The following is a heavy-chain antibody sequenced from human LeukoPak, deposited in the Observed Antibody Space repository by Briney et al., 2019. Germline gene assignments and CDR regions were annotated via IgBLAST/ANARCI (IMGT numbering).Heavy chain of an antibody. J-gene: IGHJ4*02. CDR3: ARDLYGDYSPFDY. D-gene: IGHD4-17*01. Sequence: PGGSLRLSCAASGFTFSNAWMSWVRQAPGKGLEWVGRIKSKTDGGTTDYAAPVKGRFTISRDDSKNTLYLQMNSLKTEDTAVYYCARDLYGDYSPFDYWGQGTLVTVSS. CDR1: GFTFSNAW. V-gene: IGHV3-15*01. CDR2: IKSKTDGGTT.